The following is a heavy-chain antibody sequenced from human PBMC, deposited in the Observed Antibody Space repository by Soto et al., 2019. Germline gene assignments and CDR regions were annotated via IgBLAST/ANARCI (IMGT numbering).Heavy chain of an antibody. J-gene: IGHJ4*02. Sequence: PGGSLRLSCAASGFTFNNAWMNWVRQAPGKGLEWVGRIKARGDGGTTEYAAPVKGRFTISRDDSKNTLYLQMNSLKSEDTAVYYCTTEDYYYDSSGYYNFDYWGQGALVTVSS. D-gene: IGHD3-22*01. CDR3: TTEDYYYDSSGYYNFDY. CDR1: GFTFNNAW. V-gene: IGHV3-15*07. CDR2: IKARGDGGTT.